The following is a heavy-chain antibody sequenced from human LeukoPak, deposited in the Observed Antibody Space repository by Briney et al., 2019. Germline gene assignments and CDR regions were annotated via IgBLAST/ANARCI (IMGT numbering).Heavy chain of an antibody. CDR3: ARVVGYNYLGYYFDY. CDR2: IYYSGST. Sequence: SETLSLTCTVSGGSISSGGYYWSWIRQHPGKGLEWIGYIYYSGSTYYNPSLKSRVTISVDTSKNQFSLKLSSVTAADTAVYYCARVVGYNYLGYYFDYWGQGTLVTVSS. V-gene: IGHV4-31*03. CDR1: GGSISSGGYY. D-gene: IGHD5-24*01. J-gene: IGHJ4*02.